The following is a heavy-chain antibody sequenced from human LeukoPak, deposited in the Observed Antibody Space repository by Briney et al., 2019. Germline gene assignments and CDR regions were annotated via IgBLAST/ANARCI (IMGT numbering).Heavy chain of an antibody. Sequence: SETLSLTCAVYGGSFSGYYWSWIRQPPGKGLEWIGEINHSGSTNYNPSLKSRVILSVDTSKNQFSLQLNSVTPEDTAVYYCVRDVGFDFDYWGQGTLVTVSS. J-gene: IGHJ4*02. CDR1: GGSFSGYY. CDR2: INHSGST. D-gene: IGHD2-15*01. CDR3: VRDVGFDFDY. V-gene: IGHV4-34*01.